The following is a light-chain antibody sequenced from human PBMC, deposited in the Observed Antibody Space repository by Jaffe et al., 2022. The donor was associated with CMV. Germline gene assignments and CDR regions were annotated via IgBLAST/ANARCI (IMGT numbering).Light chain of an antibody. CDR1: QSVSSSY. J-gene: IGKJ1*01. CDR3: QQYSSSPT. Sequence: EIVLTQSPGTLSLSPGERATLSCRASQSVSSSYLAWYQQKPGQAPRLLMYGASSRATGIPDRFSGSGSGTDFTLTISRLEPEDFAVYYCQQYSSSPTFGQGTKVEIK. V-gene: IGKV3-20*01. CDR2: GAS.